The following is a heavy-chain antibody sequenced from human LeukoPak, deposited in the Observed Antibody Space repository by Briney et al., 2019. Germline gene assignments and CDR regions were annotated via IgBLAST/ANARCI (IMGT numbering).Heavy chain of an antibody. CDR1: GFTFSNYG. J-gene: IGHJ4*02. D-gene: IGHD6-13*01. V-gene: IGHV3-48*01. CDR3: ARVASSIAAAGTPDY. CDR2: ISSSSSTI. Sequence: GGSLRLSCAASGFTFSNYGMSWVRQAPGKGLEWVSYISSSSSTIYYADSVKGRFTISRDNAKNSLYLQMNSLRAEDTAVYYCARVASSIAAAGTPDYWGQGTPVTVSS.